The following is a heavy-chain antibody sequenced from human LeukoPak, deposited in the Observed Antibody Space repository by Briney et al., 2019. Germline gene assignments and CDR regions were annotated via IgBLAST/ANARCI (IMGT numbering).Heavy chain of an antibody. D-gene: IGHD4-17*01. CDR1: GGSISSYY. CDR2: IYYSGST. CDR3: ARGNGDYVFSYYYYMDV. J-gene: IGHJ6*03. Sequence: SETLSLTCTVSGGSISSYYWSWIRQPPGKGLEWIGYIYYSGSTNYNPSLKSRVTISVDTSKNQFSLKLSSVTAADTAVYYCARGNGDYVFSYYYYMDVWGKGTTVTISS. V-gene: IGHV4-59*01.